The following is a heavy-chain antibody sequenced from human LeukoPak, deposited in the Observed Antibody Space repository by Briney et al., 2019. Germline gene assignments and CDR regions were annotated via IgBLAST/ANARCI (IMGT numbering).Heavy chain of an antibody. V-gene: IGHV4-59*12. CDR3: ARFYCSSTTCYAPSFGYYYYMDV. CDR1: GGSISSYY. Sequence: SETLSLTCTVSGGSISSYYWSWIRQPPGKGLEWIGYIYYSGSTNYNPSLKSRVTISVDTSKNQFSLKLNSVTPEDTAVYYCARFYCSSTTCYAPSFGYYYYMDVWGKGTTVTVFS. CDR2: IYYSGST. D-gene: IGHD2-2*01. J-gene: IGHJ6*03.